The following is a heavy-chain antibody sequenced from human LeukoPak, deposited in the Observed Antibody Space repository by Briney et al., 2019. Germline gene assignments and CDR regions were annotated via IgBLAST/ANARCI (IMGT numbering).Heavy chain of an antibody. V-gene: IGHV3-49*04. Sequence: GRSLRLSCAAYGFTFSSYGMHWVRQAPGKGLEWVGFIRSKAYGGTTEYAASVKGRFTISRDDSKSIAYLQMNSLKTEDTAVYYCTRENDFWSGSHFDYWGQGTLVTVSS. CDR1: GFTFSSYG. CDR2: IRSKAYGGTT. J-gene: IGHJ4*02. CDR3: TRENDFWSGSHFDY. D-gene: IGHD3-3*01.